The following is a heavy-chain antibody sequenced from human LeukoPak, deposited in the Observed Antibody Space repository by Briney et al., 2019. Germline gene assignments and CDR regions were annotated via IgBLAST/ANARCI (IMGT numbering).Heavy chain of an antibody. CDR2: ISRMGVTT. J-gene: IGHJ4*02. CDR3: AKEEVPNDY. D-gene: IGHD2-2*01. CDR1: GFTLNSNA. Sequence: GGSLRLSCAVSGFTLNSNAMCCVRQAPGKGLEWVSGISRMGVTTYYADSVKGRFTTSRDTSKNTLYLQMNTLRPEDTAVYYCAKEEVPNDYWGQGTLVTVSS. V-gene: IGHV3-23*01.